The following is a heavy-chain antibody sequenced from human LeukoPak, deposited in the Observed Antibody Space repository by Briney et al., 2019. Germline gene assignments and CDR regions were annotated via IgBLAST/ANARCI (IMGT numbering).Heavy chain of an antibody. Sequence: GASVKVSCKTSGYSFTGYYMQWVRQAPGQGLEWMGWINPNSGGATYAQKFQGRVTMTRDTSISTAYMELSRLRSDDTAVYYCARDRVFFSGSYYFDYWGQGTLVTVSS. D-gene: IGHD3-10*01. CDR2: INPNSGGA. CDR1: GYSFTGYY. V-gene: IGHV1-2*02. CDR3: ARDRVFFSGSYYFDY. J-gene: IGHJ4*02.